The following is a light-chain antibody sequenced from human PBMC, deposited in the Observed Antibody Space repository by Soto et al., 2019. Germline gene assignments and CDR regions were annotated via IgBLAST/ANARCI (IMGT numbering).Light chain of an antibody. J-gene: IGKJ1*01. Sequence: EIVMTQSPATLSVSPGERATLSCRASQSVTTMVAWYQQKSGQAPRLLIYYASTRATGVPARFSGSGSGTDFTLTITSLQSEDFGVYYCQQYKDWPTTFGQGSMVDVK. CDR3: QQYKDWPTT. CDR1: QSVTTM. V-gene: IGKV3-15*01. CDR2: YAS.